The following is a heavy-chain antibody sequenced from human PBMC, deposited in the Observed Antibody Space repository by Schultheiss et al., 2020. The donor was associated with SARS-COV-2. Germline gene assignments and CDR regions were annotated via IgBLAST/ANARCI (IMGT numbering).Heavy chain of an antibody. J-gene: IGHJ4*02. D-gene: IGHD6-19*01. CDR3: ARGEGYSSGWYGRRGFDY. Sequence: GGSLRLSCAASGFTFSSYWMHWVRQAPGKGLEWVAVIWYDGSNKYYADSVKGRFTISRDNSKNTLYLQMNSLRAEDTAVYYCARGEGYSSGWYGRRGFDYWGQGTLVTVSS. CDR2: IWYDGSNK. V-gene: IGHV3-33*08. CDR1: GFTFSSYW.